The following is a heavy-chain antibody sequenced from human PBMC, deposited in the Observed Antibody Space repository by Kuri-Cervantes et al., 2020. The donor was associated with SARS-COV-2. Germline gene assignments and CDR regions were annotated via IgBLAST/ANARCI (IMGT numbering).Heavy chain of an antibody. J-gene: IGHJ4*02. CDR1: GFTFSSYS. CDR3: AKDGLLWFGEYSGGYFDY. V-gene: IGHV3-48*02. D-gene: IGHD3-10*01. Sequence: GESLKISCAASGFTFSSYSMNWVRQAPGKGLEWVSYISSSSSTIYYADSVKGRFTISRDNAKNSLYLQMNSLRDEDTAVYYCAKDGLLWFGEYSGGYFDYWGQGTLVTVSS. CDR2: ISSSSSTI.